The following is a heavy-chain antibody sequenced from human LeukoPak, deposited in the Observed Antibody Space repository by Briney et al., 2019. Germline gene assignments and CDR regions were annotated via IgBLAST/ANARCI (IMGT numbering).Heavy chain of an antibody. CDR2: INPNSGGT. CDR1: GYTFTGYY. D-gene: IGHD2-21*02. Sequence: ASVKVSCKASGYTFTGYYMHWVRQAPGQGLEWMGWINPNSGGTNYAQTFQGRVTMTRDTSISTAYMELSRLRSDDTAVYYCARVSVTLRPLDYWGQGTLVTVSS. J-gene: IGHJ4*02. V-gene: IGHV1-2*02. CDR3: ARVSVTLRPLDY.